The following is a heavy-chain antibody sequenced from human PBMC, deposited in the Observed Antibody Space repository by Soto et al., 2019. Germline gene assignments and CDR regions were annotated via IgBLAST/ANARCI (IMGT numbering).Heavy chain of an antibody. CDR1: GGTFSSYS. Sequence: QVQLVQSGAEVKKPGSSVKVSCKASGGTFSSYSINWVRQAPGQGLEWMGEIIPIFGTANYAPKFQGRVTITADGSTSTAYMGLSSLRSEDTAVYYCARDGGRHSGGIDYWGQGTLVTVSS. CDR2: IIPIFGTA. V-gene: IGHV1-69*01. D-gene: IGHD1-26*01. J-gene: IGHJ4*02. CDR3: ARDGGRHSGGIDY.